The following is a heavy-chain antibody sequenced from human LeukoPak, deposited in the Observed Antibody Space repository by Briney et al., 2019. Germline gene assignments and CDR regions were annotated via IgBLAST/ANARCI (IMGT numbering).Heavy chain of an antibody. CDR3: ARGSPGAEATPFDP. V-gene: IGHV4-59*01. J-gene: IGHJ5*02. CDR2: IYNFGST. CDR1: GGAISNYY. D-gene: IGHD1-26*01. Sequence: SETLSLTCTVSGGAISNYYWSWIRKPPGKGLEWIGYIYNFGSTNYNPSLQSRVTISVDTSKNQISLNLTSVTAADTAAYYCARGSPGAEATPFDPWGQGALVTVSS.